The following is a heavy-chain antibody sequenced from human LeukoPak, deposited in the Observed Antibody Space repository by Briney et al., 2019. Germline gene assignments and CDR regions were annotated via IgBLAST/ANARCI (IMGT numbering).Heavy chain of an antibody. Sequence: GGSLRLSCAASGFTVSSNYMTWVRQAQGKGLEWVSVIYSGGSTYYTDSVKGRFTISRDNSKNTLYLQMNNLRAEDTAVYYCATARGVFDIWGQGTMVTVSS. J-gene: IGHJ3*02. D-gene: IGHD2-15*01. CDR3: ATARGVFDI. V-gene: IGHV3-66*01. CDR2: IYSGGST. CDR1: GFTVSSNY.